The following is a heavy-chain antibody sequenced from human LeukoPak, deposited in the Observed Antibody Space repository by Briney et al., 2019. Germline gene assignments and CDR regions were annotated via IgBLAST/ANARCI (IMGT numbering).Heavy chain of an antibody. CDR1: GGSISSSNYF. D-gene: IGHD2-21*02. V-gene: IGHV4-39*07. CDR3: ARRVVATAIRGNWFDP. CDR2: INHSGST. Sequence: SETLSLTCTVSGGSISSSNYFWGWIRQPPGKGLEWIGEINHSGSTNYNPSLKSRVTISVDTSKNQFSLKLSSVTAADTAVYYCARRVVATAIRGNWFDPWGQGTLVTVSS. J-gene: IGHJ5*02.